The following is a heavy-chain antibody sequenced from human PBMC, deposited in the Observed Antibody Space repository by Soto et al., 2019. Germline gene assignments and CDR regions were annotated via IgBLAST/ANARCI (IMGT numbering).Heavy chain of an antibody. Sequence: SETLSLTCAVYGGSFSGYYWSWIRQPPGKGLEWIGEINHSGSTNYNPSLKSRVTISVDTSKNQFSLKLSSVTAADTAVYYCARGLADSSGYYSHWFDPWGQGTLVTVSS. D-gene: IGHD3-22*01. J-gene: IGHJ5*02. CDR2: INHSGST. CDR1: GGSFSGYY. CDR3: ARGLADSSGYYSHWFDP. V-gene: IGHV4-34*01.